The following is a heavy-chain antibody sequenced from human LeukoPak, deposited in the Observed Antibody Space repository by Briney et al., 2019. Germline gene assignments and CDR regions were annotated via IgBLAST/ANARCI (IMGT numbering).Heavy chain of an antibody. Sequence: PSETLSLTCAVYGGSFSGYYWSWIRQPPGKGLEWIGEINHSGSTNYNPSLKSRVTISVDTSKNQFSLKLCSVTAADTAVYYCARGPGYYDSSGYYYTRFYYYYYMDVWGKGTTVTVSS. CDR1: GGSFSGYY. J-gene: IGHJ6*03. V-gene: IGHV4-34*01. CDR2: INHSGST. CDR3: ARGPGYYDSSGYYYTRFYYYYYMDV. D-gene: IGHD3-22*01.